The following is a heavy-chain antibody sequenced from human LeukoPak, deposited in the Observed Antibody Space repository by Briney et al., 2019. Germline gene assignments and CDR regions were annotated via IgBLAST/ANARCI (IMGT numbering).Heavy chain of an antibody. D-gene: IGHD3-3*02. CDR3: ARGLPSIPLDY. CDR2: INPSGGST. V-gene: IGHV1-46*01. Sequence: ASVKVSCEASGYTFTSYYMHWVRQAPGQGLEWMGIINPSGGSTSYAQRFQGRVTMTRDTSTSTVYMELSSLRSEDTAVYYCARGLPSIPLDYWGQGTLVTVSS. CDR1: GYTFTSYY. J-gene: IGHJ4*02.